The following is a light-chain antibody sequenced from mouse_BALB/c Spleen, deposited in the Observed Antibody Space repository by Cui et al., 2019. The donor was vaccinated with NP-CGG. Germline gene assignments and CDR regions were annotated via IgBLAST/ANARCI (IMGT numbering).Light chain of an antibody. CDR2: GTN. J-gene: IGLJ1*01. CDR3: ALWYSNHWV. Sequence: QAVVTQESALITSPGETVTLTCRSSTRAVTTSNYANWVQEKPDHLFTGLIGGTNNRAPGVPARFSGSLIGDKAALIITGAQTEDEAIYFCALWYSNHWVFGGGTKLTVL. CDR1: TRAVTTSNY. V-gene: IGLV1*01.